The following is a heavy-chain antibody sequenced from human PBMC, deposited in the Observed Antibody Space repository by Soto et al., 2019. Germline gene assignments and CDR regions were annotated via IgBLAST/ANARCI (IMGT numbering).Heavy chain of an antibody. V-gene: IGHV1-69*12. Sequence: QVQLVQSGAEVKKPGSSVKVSCKASGGTFSNYAISWVRQAPGQGLEWMGGITPFFGTANYAQKFQGRVTITAEESMSTAYMELSRLRSEDTAVYYCAQTLGLAVAGPGRFDLWGRGTLVTVSS. J-gene: IGHJ2*01. CDR3: AQTLGLAVAGPGRFDL. CDR2: ITPFFGTA. CDR1: GGTFSNYA. D-gene: IGHD6-19*01.